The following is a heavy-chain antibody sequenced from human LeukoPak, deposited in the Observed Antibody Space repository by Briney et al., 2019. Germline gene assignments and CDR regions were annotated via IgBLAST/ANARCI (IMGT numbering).Heavy chain of an antibody. V-gene: IGHV3-73*01. J-gene: IGHJ4*02. CDR1: GFTFSGSA. Sequence: GSLRLSCAASGFTFSGSAMHWVRQASGKGLEWVGRIRSKANSYATAYAASVKGRFTISRDDSKNTAYLQMNSLRTEDTAVYYCTRRGYSSGWSGDYWGQGTLVTVSS. D-gene: IGHD6-19*01. CDR2: IRSKANSYAT. CDR3: TRRGYSSGWSGDY.